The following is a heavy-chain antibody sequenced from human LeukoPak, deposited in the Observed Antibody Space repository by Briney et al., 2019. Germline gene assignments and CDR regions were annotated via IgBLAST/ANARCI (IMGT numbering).Heavy chain of an antibody. CDR3: ATDGAGFDT. Sequence: GGSLRLSCAASGFTFNDYYMSWIRQAPGKGLEGLSYINIGGTNTHYADSVKGRFIISRDNAKKSLYLEMNNLRAEDTAVYYCATDGAGFDTWGQGVLVTVSS. J-gene: IGHJ5*02. V-gene: IGHV3-11*01. CDR2: INIGGTNT. CDR1: GFTFNDYY.